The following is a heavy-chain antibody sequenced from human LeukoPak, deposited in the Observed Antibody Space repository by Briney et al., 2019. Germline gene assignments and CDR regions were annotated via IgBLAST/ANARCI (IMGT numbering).Heavy chain of an antibody. V-gene: IGHV3-30*02. D-gene: IGHD3-10*01. CDR2: IRSDGENN. J-gene: IGHJ4*02. CDR1: GFTLIRNG. Sequence: GGSLRLSCAVSGFTLIRNGMHWVRQAPGKGLEWVAFIRSDGENNYYADSVKGRLTVSRDTSKNTLFLEMNYLKTEDTATYYCAKDLTMVRGAVTNWGQGTQVTVSS. CDR3: AKDLTMVRGAVTN.